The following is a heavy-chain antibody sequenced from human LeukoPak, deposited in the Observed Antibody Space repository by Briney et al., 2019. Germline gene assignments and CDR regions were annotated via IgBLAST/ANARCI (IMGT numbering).Heavy chain of an antibody. CDR3: KSGGAAPGSFDC. J-gene: IGHJ4*02. D-gene: IGHD1-1*01. CDR2: IKYDGNEE. CDR1: GFTFSSYW. V-gene: IGHV3-7*01. Sequence: GGSLRLSCAASGFTFSSYWMSWMRQAPGKGLEWVANIKYDGNEEYYVDSVKGRFTISRDNAKNSLYLQLNSLRVEDTAVYYCKSGGAAPGSFDCWGQGTLVTVSS.